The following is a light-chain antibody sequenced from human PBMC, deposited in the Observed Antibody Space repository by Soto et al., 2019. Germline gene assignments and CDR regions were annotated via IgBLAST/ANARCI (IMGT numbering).Light chain of an antibody. CDR2: KAS. J-gene: IGKJ1*01. CDR1: QSISSW. Sequence: DIQMTQSPSTLSASVGDRVTITCRASQSISSWLAWYQQKPGKAPKLLIYKASSLESGVTSRFSGSGSGTEFTLTISSLRADDFATYYCQQYNSYSWTFGQGTKVEIK. V-gene: IGKV1-5*03. CDR3: QQYNSYSWT.